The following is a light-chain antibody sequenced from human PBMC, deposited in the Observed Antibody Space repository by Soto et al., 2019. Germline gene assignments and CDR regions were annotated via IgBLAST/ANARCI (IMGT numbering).Light chain of an antibody. Sequence: EIVLTQSPATLSLSPGERATLSCRASQSVSSYLAWYQQKPGQAPRLLIYDASNRATGIPARFSGSGSGTDFPLTISSLEPEDFAVYYCQQRSKWPPVTFGQGTRLDIK. V-gene: IGKV3-11*01. CDR3: QQRSKWPPVT. CDR2: DAS. CDR1: QSVSSY. J-gene: IGKJ5*01.